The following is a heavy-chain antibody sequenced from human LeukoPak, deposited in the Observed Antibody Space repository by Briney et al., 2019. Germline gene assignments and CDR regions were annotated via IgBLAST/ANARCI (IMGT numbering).Heavy chain of an antibody. Sequence: GGSLRLSCAASGFTFSGYALSWVRQAPGKGLEWFSTISGSGDSTYYADSVKGRFTISRDNSKNTLYLQMNSLRAEDTAVYYCAKANSSSSPHFDYWGQGTLVTVSS. CDR1: GFTFSGYA. V-gene: IGHV3-23*01. CDR3: AKANSSSSPHFDY. J-gene: IGHJ4*02. D-gene: IGHD6-6*01. CDR2: ISGSGDST.